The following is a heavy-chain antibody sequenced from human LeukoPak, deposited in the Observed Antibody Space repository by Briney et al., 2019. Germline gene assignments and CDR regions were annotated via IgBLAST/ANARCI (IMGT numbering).Heavy chain of an antibody. Sequence: ASVKISCKASGYTFINYYIHWVKQAPGKGLEWVGRIDPEGGETIYAENFQDRVTIMTDTSADTAYMELTSLRSDDTAVYYCLTRGYGTGWSYFDSWGQGTLVTVSS. CDR1: GYTFINYY. V-gene: IGHV1-69-2*01. J-gene: IGHJ4*02. CDR3: LTRGYGTGWSYFDS. CDR2: IDPEGGET. D-gene: IGHD6-19*01.